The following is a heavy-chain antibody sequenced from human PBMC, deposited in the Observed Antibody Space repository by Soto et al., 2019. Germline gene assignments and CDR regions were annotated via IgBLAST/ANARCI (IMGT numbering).Heavy chain of an antibody. V-gene: IGHV4-34*01. CDR2: INHSGST. CDR1: GGSFSGYY. Sequence: SETLSLTCAVYGGSFSGYYWSWIRQPPGKGLEWIGEINHSGSTNYNPSLKSRVTISVDTSKNQFSLKLSSVTAADTAVYYCARTSGFFCGGSCYAAHYYYYMDVWGKGTTVTGFS. D-gene: IGHD2-15*01. CDR3: ARTSGFFCGGSCYAAHYYYYMDV. J-gene: IGHJ6*03.